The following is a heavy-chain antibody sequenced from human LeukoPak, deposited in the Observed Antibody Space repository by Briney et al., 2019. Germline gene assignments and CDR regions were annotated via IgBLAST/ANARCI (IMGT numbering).Heavy chain of an antibody. V-gene: IGHV1-8*01. CDR1: GYTFTSYD. CDR2: MNPNSGNT. CDR3: ARSPRPLGYCSSTSCSDAFDI. Sequence: ASVKVSCKASGYTFTSYDINWVRQATGQGLEWMGWMNPNSGNTGYAQKFQGRVTMTRNTSISTAYMELSSLGSEDTAVYYCARSPRPLGYCSSTSCSDAFDIWGQGTMVTVSS. J-gene: IGHJ3*02. D-gene: IGHD2-2*01.